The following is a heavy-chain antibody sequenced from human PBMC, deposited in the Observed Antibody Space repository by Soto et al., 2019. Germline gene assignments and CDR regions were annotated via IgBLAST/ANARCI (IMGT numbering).Heavy chain of an antibody. CDR2: MSSRSLTI. CDR1: GFTFSTYS. Sequence: EVQLVESGGGLVQPGGSLRVSCAASGFTFSTYSMNWVRQAPWKGLAWVSYMSSRSLTIYYTDSVKGRFTIPRDNAKNSLYLQMNRLRDEDTAVYYWAIGGSSSDNGMDVWGQGPTVTVPS. V-gene: IGHV3-48*02. J-gene: IGHJ6*02. D-gene: IGHD6-6*01. CDR3: AIGGSSSDNGMDV.